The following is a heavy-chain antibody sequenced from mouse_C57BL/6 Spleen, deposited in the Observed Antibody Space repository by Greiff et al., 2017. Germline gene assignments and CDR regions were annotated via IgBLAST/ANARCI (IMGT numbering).Heavy chain of an antibody. D-gene: IGHD2-10*02. Sequence: EVKLVESEGGLVQPGSSMKLSCTASGFTFSDYYMAWVRQVPEKGLEWVANINYDGSSTYYLDSLKSRFIISRDNAKNILYLQMSSLKSEDTATYYCARDGYEGDAMDYWGQGTSVTVSS. V-gene: IGHV5-16*01. CDR3: ARDGYEGDAMDY. CDR1: GFTFSDYY. CDR2: INYDGSST. J-gene: IGHJ4*01.